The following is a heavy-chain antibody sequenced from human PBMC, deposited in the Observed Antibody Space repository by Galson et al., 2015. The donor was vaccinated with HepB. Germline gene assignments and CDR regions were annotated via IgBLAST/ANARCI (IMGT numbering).Heavy chain of an antibody. J-gene: IGHJ6*02. V-gene: IGHV4-59*01. D-gene: IGHD6-13*01. CDR1: GGSISSYY. CDR2: IYYSGST. Sequence: ETLSLTCTVSGGSISSYYWSWIRHPPGKGLEWIGCIYYSGSTNYNPSLKSRVTISVATSKNQFSLKLSSVTAADTAVYYCARDRGAAAFLLGGNYGMDVWGQGTTVTVSS. CDR3: ARDRGAAAFLLGGNYGMDV.